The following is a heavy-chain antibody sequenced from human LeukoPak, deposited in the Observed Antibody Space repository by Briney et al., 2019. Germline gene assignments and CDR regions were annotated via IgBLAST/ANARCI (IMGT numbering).Heavy chain of an antibody. J-gene: IGHJ4*02. Sequence: SETLSLTCTVSGGSINIGSYYWSWIRQHPGKGLEWIGYIYYSGSTYYNPSLKSRVTISVDTSKSQFSLKLTSVSAADTAVYYCARRSDYSGSGSYYYFDYWGQGILVTVSS. CDR2: IYYSGST. V-gene: IGHV4-31*03. D-gene: IGHD3-10*01. CDR3: ARRSDYSGSGSYYYFDY. CDR1: GGSINIGSYY.